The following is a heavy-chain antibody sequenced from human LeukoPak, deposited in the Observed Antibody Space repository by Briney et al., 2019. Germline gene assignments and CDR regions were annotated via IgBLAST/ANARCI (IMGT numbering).Heavy chain of an antibody. V-gene: IGHV4-31*03. CDR2: IYYSGST. D-gene: IGHD2-8*02. J-gene: IGHJ4*02. CDR3: ARVHHWRSMLAFDY. CDR1: GGSISSGGYY. Sequence: SETLSLTCTVSGGSISSGGYYWSWIRQHPGKGLEWIGYIYYSGSTYYNPSLKSRVTISVDTSKNQFSLKLSSVTAADTAVYYCARVHHWRSMLAFDYWGQGTLVTVSS.